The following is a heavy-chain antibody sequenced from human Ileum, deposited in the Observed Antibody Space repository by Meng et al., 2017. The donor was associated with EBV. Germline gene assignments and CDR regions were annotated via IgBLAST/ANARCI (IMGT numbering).Heavy chain of an antibody. D-gene: IGHD3-22*01. CDR1: GLSVRSNY. CDR3: ARVPVVVNDPAPAY. V-gene: IGHV3-53*01. J-gene: IGHJ4*02. Sequence: RVGARVGLNHPGGSLTASFCHSGLSVRSNYKEWVRHAPGKGLEWGSVISSGGSTYYADSVKGQFTISRDNSKNTMYLQMNSLRAEDTAVYYCARVPVVVNDPAPAYWGQGTLVTVSS. CDR2: ISSGGST.